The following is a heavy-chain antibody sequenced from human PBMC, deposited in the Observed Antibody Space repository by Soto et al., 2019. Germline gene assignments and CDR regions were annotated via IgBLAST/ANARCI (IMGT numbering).Heavy chain of an antibody. J-gene: IGHJ4*02. D-gene: IGHD3-10*01. CDR2: IYNNGST. V-gene: IGHV4-59*02. CDR1: GGPVSSYL. Sequence: SDPLSLTCSFHGGPVSSYLWSWIGQSPGKRLEWIGYIYNNGSTKYIPTLKSRVSISVDKSKNQLSLKLNAVTAADTAVYFCASGDSLGPLDSWGQGAQVTVSS. CDR3: ASGDSLGPLDS.